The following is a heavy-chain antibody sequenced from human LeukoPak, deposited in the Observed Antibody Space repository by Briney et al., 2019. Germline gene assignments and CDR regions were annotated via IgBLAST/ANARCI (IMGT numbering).Heavy chain of an antibody. CDR1: GFTFSNAW. J-gene: IGHJ3*02. V-gene: IGHV3-15*01. D-gene: IGHD3-3*01. CDR2: IIRKTHDGTP. CDR3: TSNLYYDFWSGDLDAFDI. Sequence: PGGSLRLFCAASGFTFSNAWMLWVRQAPGKGREWVGCIIRKTHDGTPDYAAPVKGRFTILSDDSKNTLYLQMNSLKTEDTAVYYCTSNLYYDFWSGDLDAFDIWGQGTMVTVSS.